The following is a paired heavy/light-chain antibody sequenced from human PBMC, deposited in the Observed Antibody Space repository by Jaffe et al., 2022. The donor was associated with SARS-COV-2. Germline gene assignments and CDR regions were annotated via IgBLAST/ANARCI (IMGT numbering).Light chain of an antibody. Sequence: DIQMTQSPSSLSASVGDKVTITCRASQSISNYLIWHQQKPGKAPKLLICAASSLQSGVPSRFSGSGSGTDFTLTISSLQPEDFATYYCQQSYSTPLTFGGGTRVEI. V-gene: IGKV1-39*01. CDR2: AAS. J-gene: IGKJ4*01. CDR3: QQSYSTPLT. CDR1: QSISNY.
Heavy chain of an antibody. V-gene: IGHV3-23*04. CDR3: AKALGRGAASGTSY. CDR2: ITSSGGNT. J-gene: IGHJ4*02. Sequence: EVQLVESGGGLVQPGGSLRLSCADSGFTFSNYAMSWFRQAPGKGLEWVSSITSSGGNTYDADSVKGRFTISRDNSKNTLYLQMNSLRAEDTAVYYCAKALGRGAASGTSYWGQGTLVTVSS. CDR1: GFTFSNYA. D-gene: IGHD1-1*01.